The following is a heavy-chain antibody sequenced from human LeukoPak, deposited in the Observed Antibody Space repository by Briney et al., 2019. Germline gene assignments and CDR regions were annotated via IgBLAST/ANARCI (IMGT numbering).Heavy chain of an antibody. CDR2: MNPNSGNT. J-gene: IGHJ4*02. V-gene: IGHV1-8*01. CDR3: ARARPTPDQYYLDY. Sequence: ASVKVSCKASGYTFTSYDINWVRQATGQGLEWMGWMNPNSGNTGYAQKFQGRVTMTRNTSISTAYMELSSLRSEDTAVYYCARARPTPDQYYLDYWGQGTLVTVSS. D-gene: IGHD2-2*01. CDR1: GYTFTSYD.